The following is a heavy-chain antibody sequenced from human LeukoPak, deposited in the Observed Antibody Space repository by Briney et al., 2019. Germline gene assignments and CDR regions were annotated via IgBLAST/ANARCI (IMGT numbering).Heavy chain of an antibody. CDR3: TRVGYIDEGIDY. D-gene: IGHD5-24*01. CDR1: GFTFISYS. Sequence: KTGGSLRLSCAASGFTFISYSMNWVRQAPGEGLEWVSAIDPSTSRVWYAASVKGRFTISRDNAKNSLDLQMNSLRAEDTAIYYCTRVGYIDEGIDYWGQGTLVTVSS. V-gene: IGHV3-21*06. CDR2: IDPSTSRV. J-gene: IGHJ4*02.